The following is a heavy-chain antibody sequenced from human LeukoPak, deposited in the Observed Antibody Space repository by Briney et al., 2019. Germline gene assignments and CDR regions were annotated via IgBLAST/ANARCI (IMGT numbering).Heavy chain of an antibody. J-gene: IGHJ4*02. CDR2: ISSSGSTI. V-gene: IGHV3-48*03. CDR1: GFTFSSYE. CDR3: ARGAHYYGSGSYDY. D-gene: IGHD3-10*01. Sequence: GGSLRLSCAASGFTFSSYEMKWVRQAPGKGVGGVSYISSSGSTIYYADSVKGRFTISRDNAKDSLYLQMNSLRAEDTAVYYCARGAHYYGSGSYDYWGQGTLVTVSS.